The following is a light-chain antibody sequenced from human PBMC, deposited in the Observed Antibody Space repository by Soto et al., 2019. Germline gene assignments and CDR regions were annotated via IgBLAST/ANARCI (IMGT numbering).Light chain of an antibody. CDR2: DND. CDR3: GTWDSSLTAVV. CDR1: TSNIANNY. V-gene: IGLV1-51*01. Sequence: QSVLTQPPSVSAAPGQTVTISCSGSTSNIANNYVSWYQHLPGTAPKLLIYDNDNRPSGIPDRFSGSKSGTSATLGITGLQTGDEADYYCGTWDSSLTAVVFGGGTKPPS. J-gene: IGLJ3*02.